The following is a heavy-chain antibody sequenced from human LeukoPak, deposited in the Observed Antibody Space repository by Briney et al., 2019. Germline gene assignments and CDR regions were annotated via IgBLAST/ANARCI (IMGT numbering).Heavy chain of an antibody. D-gene: IGHD7-27*01. CDR3: ARAPGVAEVGRLDL. V-gene: IGHV4-30-4*01. CDR2: IFYSGNI. CDR1: GVSISNGDSH. Sequence: SETLSLTCTVSGVSISNGDSHWSWIRQPPGKGLEWIGYIFYSGNIYYNPSLKSRVTISMDTSKNQFSLKLSSVTAADTAVYYCARAPGVAEVGRLDLWGRGTLVTVSS. J-gene: IGHJ2*01.